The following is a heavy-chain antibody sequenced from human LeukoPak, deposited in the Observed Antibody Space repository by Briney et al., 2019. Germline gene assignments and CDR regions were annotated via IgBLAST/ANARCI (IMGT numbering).Heavy chain of an antibody. D-gene: IGHD2-2*01. Sequence: GASVKVSCKASGYTFTGYYMHWVRQAPGQGLEWMGRINPNSGGTNYAQKFQGRVTMTRDTSISTAYMELSRLRSDDTAVYYCARDFSYQLLSHWFDPWGQGTLVTVSS. CDR3: ARDFSYQLLSHWFDP. CDR1: GYTFTGYY. J-gene: IGHJ5*02. V-gene: IGHV1-2*06. CDR2: INPNSGGT.